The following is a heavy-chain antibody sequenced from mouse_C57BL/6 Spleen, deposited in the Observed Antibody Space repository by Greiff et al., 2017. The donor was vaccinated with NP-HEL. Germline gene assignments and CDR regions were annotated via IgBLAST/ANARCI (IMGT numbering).Heavy chain of an antibody. CDR2: IYPRSGNT. D-gene: IGHD2-2*01. CDR1: GYTFTSYG. CDR3: ARWVTTYYFDY. J-gene: IGHJ2*01. Sequence: VQVVESGAELARPGASVKLSCKASGYTFTSYGISWVKQRTGQGLEWIGEIYPRSGNTYYNEKFKGKATLTADKSSSTAYMELRSLTSEDSAVYFCARWVTTYYFDYWGQGTTLTVSS. V-gene: IGHV1-81*01.